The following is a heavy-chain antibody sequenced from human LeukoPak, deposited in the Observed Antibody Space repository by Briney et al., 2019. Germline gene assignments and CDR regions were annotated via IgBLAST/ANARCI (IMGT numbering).Heavy chain of an antibody. CDR1: GFTVSSNY. D-gene: IGHD2-15*01. V-gene: IGHV3-23*01. CDR3: AKEPGTGGAFDL. J-gene: IGHJ3*01. Sequence: GGSLRLSCAASGFTVSSNYMSWVRQAPGKGLEWVSAISGNGGSTYYADSVKGRFTISRDNSKNTLYLQMNSLRAEDTAVYYCAKEPGTGGAFDLWGQGTMVTVSS. CDR2: ISGNGGST.